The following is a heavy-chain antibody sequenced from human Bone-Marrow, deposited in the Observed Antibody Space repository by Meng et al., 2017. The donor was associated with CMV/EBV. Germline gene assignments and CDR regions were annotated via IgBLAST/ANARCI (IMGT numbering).Heavy chain of an antibody. J-gene: IGHJ4*02. CDR2: ISAYNGNT. Sequence: ASVKVSCKASGYTFNSFGVTWVRQAPGQRLEWMGWISAYNGNTNYAQKFQGRVTMTTDTSTSTAYMEVRSLRSDDTAVYFCARGMFPASSGDYWGQGNLVTVSS. CDR3: ARGMFPASSGDY. V-gene: IGHV1-18*01. D-gene: IGHD6-6*01. CDR1: GYTFNSFG.